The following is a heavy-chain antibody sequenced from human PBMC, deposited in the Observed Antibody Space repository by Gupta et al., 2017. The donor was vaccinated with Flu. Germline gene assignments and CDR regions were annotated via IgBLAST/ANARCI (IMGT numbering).Heavy chain of an antibody. V-gene: IGHV3-48*03. J-gene: IGHJ4*02. CDR2: ISSSGGDM. Sequence: VQLVESGGGLVQPGGSLRLSCAASGFTFSDYDMDWVRQAPGKGPEWVSYISSSGGDMSYADSVKGRFTISRDNAKNSVYLQMNSLRAEDTAVYYCARDLWGYRMFDYCGQGSLVTVSS. CDR3: ARDLWGYRMFDY. D-gene: IGHD3-10*01. CDR1: GFTFSDYD.